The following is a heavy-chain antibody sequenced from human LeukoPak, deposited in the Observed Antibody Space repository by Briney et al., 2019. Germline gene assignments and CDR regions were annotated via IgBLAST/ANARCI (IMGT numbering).Heavy chain of an antibody. CDR1: GGSISSGSYY. Sequence: ASETLSLTCTVSGGSISSGSYYWGWIRQPPGKGLEWIGSIYYSGSTYYNPSLKSRVTISVDTSKNQFSLKLSSVTAADTAVYYCASGYYIVVVPAAIGVFDYWGQGTLVTVSS. CDR2: IYYSGST. D-gene: IGHD2-2*02. V-gene: IGHV4-39*01. CDR3: ASGYYIVVVPAAIGVFDY. J-gene: IGHJ4*02.